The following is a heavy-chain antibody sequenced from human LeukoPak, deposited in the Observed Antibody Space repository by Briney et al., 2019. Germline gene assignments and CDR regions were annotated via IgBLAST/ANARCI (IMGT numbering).Heavy chain of an antibody. CDR2: IYWNDDK. V-gene: IGHV2-5*01. CDR1: GFSLSTSGVG. J-gene: IGHJ4*02. D-gene: IGHD6-13*01. Sequence: SGPTLVNPTQTLTLTCTFSGFSLSTSGVGVGWIRQPPGRALEGLALIYWNDDKRYSPSLNSRLTITKDTSRNQVVLTMTNMDPVDTATYYCAHRGIADQSYYFDYWGQGTLVTVSS. CDR3: AHRGIADQSYYFDY.